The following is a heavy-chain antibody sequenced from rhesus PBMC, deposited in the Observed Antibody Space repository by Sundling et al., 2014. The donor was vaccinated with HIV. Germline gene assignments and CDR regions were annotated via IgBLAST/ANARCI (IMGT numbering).Heavy chain of an antibody. CDR1: GFTFTTYG. Sequence: EVELVESGGGLVQPGGSLRLSCAASGFTFTTYGMHWVRQAPGKGLEWVAVISYDGRKNFYADSVKDRFTISRDNSKNLLFLQINNLNFQDTAVYYCARDRMLLQFRGLDSWGQGVVVTVSS. J-gene: IGHJ6*01. CDR3: ARDRMLLQFRGLDS. V-gene: IGHV3-54*02. CDR2: ISYDGRKN. D-gene: IGHD5-12*01.